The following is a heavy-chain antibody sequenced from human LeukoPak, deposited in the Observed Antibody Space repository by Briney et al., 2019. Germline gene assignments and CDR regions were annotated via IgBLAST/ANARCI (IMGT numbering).Heavy chain of an antibody. CDR1: GYTFTGYY. D-gene: IGHD3-22*01. J-gene: IGHJ3*02. CDR3: AVERDYYDSSSDGAFDI. CDR2: INPNSGGT. V-gene: IGHV1-2*06. Sequence: GASVKVSCKASGYTFTGYYMHWVRQAPGQGLEWMGRINPNSGGTNYAQKFQGRVTMTRDTSISTAYMELSRLRSDDTAVYYCAVERDYYDSSSDGAFDIWGQGTMVTVSS.